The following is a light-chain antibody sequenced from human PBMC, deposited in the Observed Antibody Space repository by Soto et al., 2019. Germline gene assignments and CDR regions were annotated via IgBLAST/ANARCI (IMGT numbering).Light chain of an antibody. CDR1: QGIGVR. J-gene: IGKJ4*01. CDR2: GAS. CDR3: QQYNNWPL. V-gene: IGKV3-15*01. Sequence: MTQSPSSLSASIGDRVTITCRASQGIGVRLAWYQQKPGQAPRLLIYGASTRATGIPARFSGSGSGTEFTLTISSLQSEDFAVYYCQQYNNWPLFGGGTKVDIK.